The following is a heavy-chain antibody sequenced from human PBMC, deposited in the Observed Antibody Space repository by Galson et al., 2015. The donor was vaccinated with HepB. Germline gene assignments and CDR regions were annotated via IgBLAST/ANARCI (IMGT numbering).Heavy chain of an antibody. Sequence: TLSLTCTVSGGSISSYYWSWIRQPPGKGLEWIGYIYYSGSTNYNPSLKSRVTISVDTSKNQFSLKLSSVTAADTAVYYCARDYDFWSGLLIWGQGTLVTVSS. J-gene: IGHJ4*02. D-gene: IGHD3-3*01. CDR2: IYYSGST. CDR1: GGSISSYY. CDR3: ARDYDFWSGLLI. V-gene: IGHV4-59*01.